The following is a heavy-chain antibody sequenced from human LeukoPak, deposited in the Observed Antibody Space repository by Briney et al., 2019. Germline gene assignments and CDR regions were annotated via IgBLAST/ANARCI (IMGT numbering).Heavy chain of an antibody. CDR1: GGSISSSTYY. CDR2: VEYSGIT. V-gene: IGHV4-39*01. CDR3: AKHLSIYYGMDV. Sequence: SETLSLTCSVSGGSISSSTYYWGWIRQPPGKGLEWIGSVEYSGITYYSPPLKSRVTISVDTSKNQFSLKLSSVTAADTAVYYCAKHLSIYYGMDVWGQGTTVTASS. J-gene: IGHJ6*02. D-gene: IGHD2/OR15-2a*01.